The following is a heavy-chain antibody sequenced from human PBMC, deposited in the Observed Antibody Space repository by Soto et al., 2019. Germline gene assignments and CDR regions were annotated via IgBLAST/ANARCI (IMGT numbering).Heavy chain of an antibody. CDR3: VREGLQDDALDF. J-gene: IGHJ3*01. CDR1: GFTFSVYA. CDR2: ISYDGPN. V-gene: IGHV3-30-3*01. D-gene: IGHD4-4*01. Sequence: QVHLVESGGGVVQPGRSLRLSCAASGFTFSVYALNWVRQAPGKGLEWLATISYDGPNYGDSLRGRITISRDNSKSTLFLEMNSLRAEDTGVYYCVREGLQDDALDFWGQGTMVTVSS.